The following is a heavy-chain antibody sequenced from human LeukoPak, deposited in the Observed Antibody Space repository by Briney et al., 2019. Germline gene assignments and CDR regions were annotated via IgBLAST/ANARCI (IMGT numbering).Heavy chain of an antibody. J-gene: IGHJ4*02. CDR2: ISYDGSNK. D-gene: IGHD2-2*01. V-gene: IGHV3-30*04. Sequence: GRSLRLSCAASGFTFSGSAMHWVRQAPGKGLEGVAVISYDGSNKYYADSVKGRFTISRDNSKNTLYLQMNSLRSEDTAVYYCARESLKDIVVVPAAYGYYFDYWGQGTLVTVSS. CDR1: GFTFSGSA. CDR3: ARESLKDIVVVPAAYGYYFDY.